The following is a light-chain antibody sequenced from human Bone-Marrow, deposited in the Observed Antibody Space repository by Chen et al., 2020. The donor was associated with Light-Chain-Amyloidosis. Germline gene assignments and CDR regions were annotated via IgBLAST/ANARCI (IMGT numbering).Light chain of an antibody. V-gene: IGLV3-1*01. CDR2: QDS. CDR3: ETWDSSLSAAL. Sequence: SYELTQPPSVSVSPGQTASITCSGDKLGDKYACWYQQKPGQSPVLVIYQDSKRPSGIPDRFSGSKSGTSATLGITGRQTGDEADYYCETWDSSLSAALFGGGTKLTVL. CDR1: KLGDKY. J-gene: IGLJ3*02.